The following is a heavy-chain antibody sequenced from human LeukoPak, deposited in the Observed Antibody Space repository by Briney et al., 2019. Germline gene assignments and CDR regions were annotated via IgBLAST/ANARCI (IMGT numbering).Heavy chain of an antibody. CDR1: GGSISSYY. V-gene: IGHV4-59*12. D-gene: IGHD2-15*01. CDR2: IYHSGIT. CDR3: ARLDRQGGSPPL. J-gene: IGHJ4*02. Sequence: SETLSLTCTVSGGSISSYYWSWIRQPPGKGQECIGEIYHSGITNYNLSLKSRVTISVDKFKNQFSLKLSSVTAADTAVYYCARLDRQGGSPPLWGQGTLVTVSS.